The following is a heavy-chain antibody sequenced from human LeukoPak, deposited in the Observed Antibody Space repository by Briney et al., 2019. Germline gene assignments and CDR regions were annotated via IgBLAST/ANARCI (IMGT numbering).Heavy chain of an antibody. Sequence: GGSLRLSCAASGFTFSTFAMSWVRQAPGKGLEWVSSISSSSSYIYYADSVKGRFTISRDNAKNSLYLQMNSLRAEDTAVYYCARDAARNRCDYWGQGTLVTVSS. V-gene: IGHV3-21*01. D-gene: IGHD1-14*01. J-gene: IGHJ4*02. CDR1: GFTFSTFA. CDR2: ISSSSSYI. CDR3: ARDAARNRCDY.